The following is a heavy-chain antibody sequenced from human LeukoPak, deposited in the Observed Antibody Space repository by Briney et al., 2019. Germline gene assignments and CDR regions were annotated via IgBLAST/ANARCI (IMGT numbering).Heavy chain of an antibody. D-gene: IGHD4-11*01. CDR2: IYYSGST. V-gene: IGHV4-59*08. Sequence: SETLSLTCTVSGGSISSYYWSWIRQPPGKGLEWIGYIYYSGSTNYNPSLKRRDTISVDTSKNQFSLRLNSVTAADTAVYYCARHGGTRVNLVDVFYFDYWGQGTLVTVSS. CDR3: ARHGGTRVNLVDVFYFDY. CDR1: GGSISSYY. J-gene: IGHJ4*02.